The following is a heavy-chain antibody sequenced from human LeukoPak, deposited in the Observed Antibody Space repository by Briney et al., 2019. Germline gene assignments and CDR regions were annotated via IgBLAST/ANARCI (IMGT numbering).Heavy chain of an antibody. D-gene: IGHD2-21*01. CDR2: INHSGST. J-gene: IGHJ3*02. Sequence: SETLSLTCAVYGGSFSGYYWSWIRQHPGKGLEWIGEINHSGSTNYNPSLKSRVTISVDTSKNQFSLKLSSVTAADTAVYYCARSVRARAYDAFDIWGQGTMVTVSS. V-gene: IGHV4-34*01. CDR3: ARSVRARAYDAFDI. CDR1: GGSFSGYY.